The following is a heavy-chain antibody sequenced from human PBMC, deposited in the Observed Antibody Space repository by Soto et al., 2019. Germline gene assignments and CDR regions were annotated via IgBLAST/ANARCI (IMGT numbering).Heavy chain of an antibody. CDR3: AREGGGGPTTHYYYYGMDV. D-gene: IGHD2-21*01. CDR1: GGSISSYY. Sequence: SETLSLTCTVSGGSISSYYWSWIRQPPGKGLEWIGYIYYSGSTNYNPSLKSRVTISVDTSKNQFSLKLSSVTAADTAVYYCAREGGGGPTTHYYYYGMDVWGQGTTVTVSS. J-gene: IGHJ6*02. CDR2: IYYSGST. V-gene: IGHV4-59*01.